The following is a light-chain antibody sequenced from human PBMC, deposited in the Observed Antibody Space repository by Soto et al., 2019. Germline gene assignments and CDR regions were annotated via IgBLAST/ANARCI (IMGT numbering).Light chain of an antibody. CDR2: DAS. J-gene: IGKJ2*01. CDR1: QSISSW. V-gene: IGKV1-5*01. CDR3: QQYNSYST. Sequence: DIQMTQSPSTLSASLGDRVTITCRASQSISSWLAWYQQKPGKAPKLLIYDASSLESGVPSRFSGSGSGTEFTLTISSLQPDDFATYYCQQYNSYSTCGQGTKLEIK.